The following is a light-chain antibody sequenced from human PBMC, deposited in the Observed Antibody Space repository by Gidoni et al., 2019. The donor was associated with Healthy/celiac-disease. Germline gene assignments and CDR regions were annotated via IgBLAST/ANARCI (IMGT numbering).Light chain of an antibody. J-gene: IGKJ4*01. CDR1: QSISSY. Sequence: DNQMTRCPSSLSASVGDRVTITCRASQSISSYLNWYQQKPGKAPKLLIYAASTLQSGVPSRFSGSGSGTDFTLTISSLQPEDFATYYCQQSYSTPLTFGGGTKVEIK. CDR3: QQSYSTPLT. CDR2: AAS. V-gene: IGKV1-39*01.